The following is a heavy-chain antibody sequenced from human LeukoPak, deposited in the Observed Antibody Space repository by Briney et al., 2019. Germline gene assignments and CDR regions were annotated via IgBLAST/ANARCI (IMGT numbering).Heavy chain of an antibody. J-gene: IGHJ6*02. CDR3: ARDTVSVHSSGSEIMYYYYYGMDV. D-gene: IGHD6-25*01. CDR2: ISSSSSYI. CDR1: GFTFSSYS. Sequence: GGSLRLSCAASGFTFSSYSMNWVRQAPGKGLEWVSSISSSSSYIYYADSVKGRFTISRDNAKNSLYLQMNSLRAEDTAVYYCARDTVSVHSSGSEIMYYYYYGMDVWGQGTTVTVSS. V-gene: IGHV3-21*01.